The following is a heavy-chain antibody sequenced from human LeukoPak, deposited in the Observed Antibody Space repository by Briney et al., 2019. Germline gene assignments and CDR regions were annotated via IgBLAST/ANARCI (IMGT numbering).Heavy chain of an antibody. CDR2: INHSGST. V-gene: IGHV4-34*01. CDR1: GGSFSGYY. CDR3: ARQVGATSRFS. J-gene: IGHJ5*02. D-gene: IGHD1-26*01. Sequence: ETLSLTCAVYGGSFSGYYWSWIRQPPGKGLEWIGEINHSGSTNYNPSLKSRVTISVDTSKNQFSLKLSSVTAADTAVYYCARQVGATSRFSWGQGTLVTVSS.